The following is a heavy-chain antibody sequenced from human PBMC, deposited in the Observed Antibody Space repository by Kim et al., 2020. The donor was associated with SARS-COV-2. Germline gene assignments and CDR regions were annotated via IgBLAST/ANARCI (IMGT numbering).Heavy chain of an antibody. CDR2: IYYSGST. CDR3: ARDRNSGYDHLFDY. V-gene: IGHV4-31*03. CDR1: GGSISSGGYY. D-gene: IGHD5-12*01. J-gene: IGHJ4*02. Sequence: TLSLTCTVSGGSISSGGYYWSWIRQHPGKGLEWIGYIYYSGSTYYNPSLKSRVTISVDTSKNQFSLKLSSVTAADTAVYYCARDRNSGYDHLFDYWGQGTLVTVSS.